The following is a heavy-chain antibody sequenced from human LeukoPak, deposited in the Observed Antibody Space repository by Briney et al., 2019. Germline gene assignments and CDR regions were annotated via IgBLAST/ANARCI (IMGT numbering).Heavy chain of an antibody. D-gene: IGHD3-22*01. Sequence: GGSLRLSCAASGFTFSSYAMSWVRQAPGKGLEWVSAISGSGGSTYYADSVKGRFTISRDNSKNTLYLQMNSLRAEDTAVYYCAKSVYYYDSSGPLYYYYYGMDVWGQGTTVTVSS. V-gene: IGHV3-23*01. CDR2: ISGSGGST. CDR3: AKSVYYYDSSGPLYYYYYGMDV. CDR1: GFTFSSYA. J-gene: IGHJ6*02.